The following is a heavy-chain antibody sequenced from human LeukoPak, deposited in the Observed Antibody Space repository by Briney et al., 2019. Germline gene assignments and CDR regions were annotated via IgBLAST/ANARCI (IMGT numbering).Heavy chain of an antibody. Sequence: AGGSLRLSCAASGFTFSSYNMNWVRQAPGKGLEWVSYISSSSSTIYYADSVKGRFTISRDNAKNSLYLQMNSLRAEDTAVYYCAREGPGDYVWGSSYFDYWGQGTLVTVSS. CDR1: GFTFSSYN. J-gene: IGHJ4*02. D-gene: IGHD3-16*01. V-gene: IGHV3-48*01. CDR3: AREGPGDYVWGSSYFDY. CDR2: ISSSSSTI.